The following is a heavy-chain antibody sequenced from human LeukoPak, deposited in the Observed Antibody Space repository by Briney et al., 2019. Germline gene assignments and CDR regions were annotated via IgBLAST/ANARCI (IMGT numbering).Heavy chain of an antibody. D-gene: IGHD3-10*01. J-gene: IGHJ4*02. CDR2: FDPEDGET. CDR1: GYTLTELS. Sequence: ASVTVSCKVSGYTLTELSVHWVRQAPGKGLEWMGGFDPEDGETIYAQKFQGRVTMTEDTSTDTAYMELSSLRSEDTAVYYCATGPSMVRGAFDYWGQGTLVTVSS. CDR3: ATGPSMVRGAFDY. V-gene: IGHV1-24*01.